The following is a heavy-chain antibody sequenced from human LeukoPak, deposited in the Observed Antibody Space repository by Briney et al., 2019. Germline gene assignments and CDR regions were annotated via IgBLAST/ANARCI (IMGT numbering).Heavy chain of an antibody. V-gene: IGHV3-23*01. CDR2: ISGSGGST. CDR3: ARAVIYSSSGSYWFDP. J-gene: IGHJ5*02. D-gene: IGHD6-6*01. Sequence: GGSLRLSCAASGFTFSSYAMSWVRQAPGKGLEWVSAISGSGGSTCYADSVKGRFTISRDNSKNTLYLQMNSLRAEDTTVYYCARAVIYSSSGSYWFDPWGQGTLVTVSS. CDR1: GFTFSSYA.